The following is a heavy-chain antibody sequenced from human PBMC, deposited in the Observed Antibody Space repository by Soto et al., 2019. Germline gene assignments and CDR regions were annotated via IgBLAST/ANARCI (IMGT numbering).Heavy chain of an antibody. V-gene: IGHV4-59*01. Sequence: TLSLTCTVSGGSISNYYWSWIRQPPGKGLEWIGYVYSSGSTHYNPSLQSRVTISADTSKNQVSLKVNSVTAADTAVYYCARDHPHSYGVYYFDYWGQGTPVTVSS. CDR1: GGSISNYY. CDR3: ARDHPHSYGVYYFDY. J-gene: IGHJ4*02. D-gene: IGHD5-18*01. CDR2: VYSSGST.